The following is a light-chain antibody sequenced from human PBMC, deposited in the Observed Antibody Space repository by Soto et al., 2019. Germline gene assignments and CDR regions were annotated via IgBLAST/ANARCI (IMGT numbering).Light chain of an antibody. CDR2: KAS. CDR1: QSISSW. CDR3: QQYHSYSLT. J-gene: IGKJ4*01. V-gene: IGKV1-5*03. Sequence: DIQMTQSPSTLSASVGDRVTITCRASQSISSWLAWYHQKPGKAPKLLIYKASSLEGGVPSRLCGIRSGTVFALTISSLQPDDFATYYCQQYHSYSLTLGGGTKVDIK.